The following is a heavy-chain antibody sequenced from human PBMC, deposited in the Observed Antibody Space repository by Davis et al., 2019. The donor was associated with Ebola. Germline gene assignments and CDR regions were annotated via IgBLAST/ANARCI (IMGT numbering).Heavy chain of an antibody. CDR2: ISTYNGNT. D-gene: IGHD3-10*01. J-gene: IGHJ6*02. CDR3: ARDGVAAPFGDYYYGMDV. Sequence: ASVKVSCKASGYSFTDDGISWVRQAPGQGLEWMGWISTYNGNTNYAQKLQGRVTMTTDTSTSTAYMELRSLRSDDTAVYYCARDGVAAPFGDYYYGMDVWGQGTTVTVSS. V-gene: IGHV1-18*01. CDR1: GYSFTDDG.